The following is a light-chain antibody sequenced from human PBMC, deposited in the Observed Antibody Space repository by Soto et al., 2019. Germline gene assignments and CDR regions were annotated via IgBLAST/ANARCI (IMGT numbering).Light chain of an antibody. V-gene: IGKV3-20*01. CDR2: GAS. J-gene: IGKJ4*01. Sequence: EIVLTQSPGTLSLSPGERATLSCRACQSVSSSYLAWYQQKPGQAPRLLIYGASDRATGIPDRFSGSGSGTDFTLTISRLEPEDFAVYYCQQYGTSPLTFGGGTKVDIK. CDR3: QQYGTSPLT. CDR1: QSVSSSY.